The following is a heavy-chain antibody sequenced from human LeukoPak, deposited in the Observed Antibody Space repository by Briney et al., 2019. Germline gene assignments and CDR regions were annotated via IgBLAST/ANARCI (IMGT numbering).Heavy chain of an antibody. CDR3: ARSVAASLY. D-gene: IGHD6-19*01. J-gene: IGHJ4*02. CDR2: IYYRGST. Sequence: SDTLSLTCAVSGYSISSGYYWGWVRPPPGKGLEWIGSIYYRGSTYYNPSLKSPVTISVDTSKNQFSLKLSSVTAADTAVYYCARSVAASLYWGQGTLVTVSS. CDR1: GYSISSGYY. V-gene: IGHV4-38-2*01.